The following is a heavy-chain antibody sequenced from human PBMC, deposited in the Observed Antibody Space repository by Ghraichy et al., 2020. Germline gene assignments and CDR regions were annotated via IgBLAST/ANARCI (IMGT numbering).Heavy chain of an antibody. V-gene: IGHV1-2*02. CDR2: INPNSGGT. J-gene: IGHJ3*02. Sequence: ASVKVSCKASGYTFTGYYMHWVRQAPGQGLEWMGWINPNSGGTNYAQKFQGRVTMTRDTSISTAYMELSRLRSDDTAVYYCARSEAWGGYEQHDAFDIWGQGTMVTVSS. CDR1: GYTFTGYY. D-gene: IGHD5-12*01. CDR3: ARSEAWGGYEQHDAFDI.